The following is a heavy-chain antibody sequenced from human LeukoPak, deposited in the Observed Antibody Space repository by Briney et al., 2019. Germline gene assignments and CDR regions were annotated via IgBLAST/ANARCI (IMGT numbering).Heavy chain of an antibody. D-gene: IGHD1-1*01. J-gene: IGHJ3*02. CDR1: GGSINSGGYY. CDR2: IYHNGNT. Sequence: SQTLCLTCTVSGGSINSGGYYWTWIRQPPGKGVEWIGNIYHNGNTYYNPSLKSRVTISVDRSKNHFSLKQTSATAADTAVYYCARDHVGATGTTSEAFDIWGQGTMVTVSS. V-gene: IGHV4-30-2*01. CDR3: ARDHVGATGTTSEAFDI.